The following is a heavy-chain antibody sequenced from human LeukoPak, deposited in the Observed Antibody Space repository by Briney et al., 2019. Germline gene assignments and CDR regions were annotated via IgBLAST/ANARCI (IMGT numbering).Heavy chain of an antibody. Sequence: TGGSLRLSCAASGFTFSSYSMNWVRQAPGKGLEWVSSISSNSSYIYYADSVKGRFTISRDNAKNSLYLQMNSLRAEDTAVYYCARVYCSSTSCYGYHYYMDVWGKGTTVTVSS. CDR3: ARVYCSSTSCYGYHYYMDV. D-gene: IGHD2-2*01. CDR2: ISSNSSYI. CDR1: GFTFSSYS. J-gene: IGHJ6*03. V-gene: IGHV3-21*01.